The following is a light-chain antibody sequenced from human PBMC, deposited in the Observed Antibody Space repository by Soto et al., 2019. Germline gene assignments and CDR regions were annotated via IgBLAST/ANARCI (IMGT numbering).Light chain of an antibody. CDR1: QSVSSN. CDR2: GAS. CDR3: QQYNNWST. J-gene: IGKJ5*01. Sequence: EIVLTQSPGTLSLSPGERATLSCIASQSVSSNLAWYQQKPGQAPRLLIYGASTRATGIPARFSGSGSGTEFTLTISSLQSEDFAVYYCQQYNNWSTFGQGTRLEI. V-gene: IGKV3-15*01.